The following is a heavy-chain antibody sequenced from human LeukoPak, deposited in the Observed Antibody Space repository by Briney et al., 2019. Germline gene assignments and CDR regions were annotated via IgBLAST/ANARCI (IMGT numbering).Heavy chain of an antibody. CDR3: ARVTLVGGAFDF. Sequence: PGGSLRLSCAASGFTFSTYWMNWVRQAPGKGLVWVSRINSDGSTINYADSVKGRFTISRDNAKNTLYLQMNSLRAEDTAVYYCARVTLVGGAFDFWGQGTLVTVSS. CDR2: INSDGSTI. J-gene: IGHJ4*02. V-gene: IGHV3-74*01. D-gene: IGHD3-16*01. CDR1: GFTFSTYW.